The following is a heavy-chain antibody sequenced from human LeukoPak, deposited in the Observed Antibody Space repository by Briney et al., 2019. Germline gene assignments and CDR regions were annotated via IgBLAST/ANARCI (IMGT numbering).Heavy chain of an antibody. CDR1: GASISSGSYY. D-gene: IGHD6-19*01. CDR2: IYYSGST. Sequence: SETLSLTCTVSGASISSGSYYWSWIRQPPGKGLEWIGYIYYSGSTNYNPSLKSRVTISVDTSKNQFSLKLSSVTAADTAVYYCAREGPYSGQWLVRQPFDYWGQGTLVTVSS. CDR3: AREGPYSGQWLVRQPFDY. J-gene: IGHJ4*02. V-gene: IGHV4-61*01.